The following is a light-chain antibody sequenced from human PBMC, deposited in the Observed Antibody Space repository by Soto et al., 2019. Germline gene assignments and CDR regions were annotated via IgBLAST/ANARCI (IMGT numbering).Light chain of an antibody. J-gene: IGLJ2*01. Sequence: QSVLTQPPSVSGAPGQRVTISCTGSSSNIGAGYNVHWYQQLPGKAPKLLIYGNIDRPSGVPDRFSGSKSGTSASLAITGLQAEDEADYYCQSYDSSLRGVLFGGGTKLTVL. CDR3: QSYDSSLRGVL. CDR2: GNI. V-gene: IGLV1-40*01. CDR1: SSNIGAGYN.